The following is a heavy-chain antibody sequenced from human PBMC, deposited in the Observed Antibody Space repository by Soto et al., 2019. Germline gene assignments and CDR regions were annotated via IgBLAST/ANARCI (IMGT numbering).Heavy chain of an antibody. Sequence: ASVKVSCKASGGTFSSYTISWVRQAPGQGLEWMGWISAYNGNTNYAQKLQGRVTMTTDTSTSTAYMELRSSVTAADTAVYYCASINLRIVAPDYWGQGTLVTVSS. V-gene: IGHV1-18*01. CDR2: ISAYNGNT. D-gene: IGHD5-12*01. CDR3: ASINLRIVAPDY. CDR1: GGTFSSYT. J-gene: IGHJ4*02.